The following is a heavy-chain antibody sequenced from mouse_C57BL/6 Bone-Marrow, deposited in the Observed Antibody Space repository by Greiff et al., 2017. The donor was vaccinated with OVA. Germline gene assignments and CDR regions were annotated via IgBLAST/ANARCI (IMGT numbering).Heavy chain of an antibody. CDR2: IDPEGGDT. Sequence: VQLQQSGAELVRPGASVKLSCTASGFTFSDDYMHWVKQRPEQGLEWIGWIDPEGGDTDYASKFQGKATITADTSSNTAYLQLSSLTSEDTAVYYCASDGNFDYWGQGTTLTVSA. CDR3: ASDGNFDY. CDR1: GFTFSDDY. D-gene: IGHD2-1*01. J-gene: IGHJ2*01. V-gene: IGHV14-4*01.